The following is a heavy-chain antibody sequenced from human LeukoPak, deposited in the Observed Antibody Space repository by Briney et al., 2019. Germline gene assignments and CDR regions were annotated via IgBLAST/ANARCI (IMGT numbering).Heavy chain of an antibody. J-gene: IGHJ4*02. CDR1: GFTFSSYA. Sequence: GGSLLLSCAASGFTFSSYAMSWVRPAPGKGLAWVSAISTSGVTYYADSVRGRFTISRDNSKNTLYLQMNSLRAEDTALYYCANCINGVAGLGYWGQGTLVTVSS. V-gene: IGHV3-23*01. CDR2: ISTSGVT. D-gene: IGHD6-19*01. CDR3: ANCINGVAGLGY.